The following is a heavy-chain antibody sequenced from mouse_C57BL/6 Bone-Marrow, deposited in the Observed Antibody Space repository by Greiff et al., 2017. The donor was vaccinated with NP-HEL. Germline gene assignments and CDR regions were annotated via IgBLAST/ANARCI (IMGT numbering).Heavy chain of an antibody. CDR3: ARGTTTVVATNYYAMDY. CDR1: GYTFTSYW. V-gene: IGHV1-52*01. Sequence: VQLQQPGAELVRPGSSVKLSCKASGYTFTSYWMPWVKQRPIQGLEWIGNIDPSDSETHYNQKFTDKATLTVTKSSSTAYMQLSSLTSEDSAVYYCARGTTTVVATNYYAMDYWGQGTSVTVSS. CDR2: IDPSDSET. J-gene: IGHJ4*01. D-gene: IGHD1-1*01.